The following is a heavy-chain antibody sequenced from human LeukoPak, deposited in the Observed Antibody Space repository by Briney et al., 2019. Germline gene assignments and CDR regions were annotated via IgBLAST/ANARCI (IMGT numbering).Heavy chain of an antibody. Sequence: PGGSLRLSCAASGFAVSNNYMTWIRQAPGKGLEWVANIKQDGSEKYYVDSVKGRFTISRDNSKNTLYLQMNSLRAEDTAVYYCAKVGSVYLPFYYFDYWGQGTLVTVSS. D-gene: IGHD2-2*01. J-gene: IGHJ4*02. CDR3: AKVGSVYLPFYYFDY. V-gene: IGHV3-7*03. CDR1: GFAVSNNY. CDR2: IKQDGSEK.